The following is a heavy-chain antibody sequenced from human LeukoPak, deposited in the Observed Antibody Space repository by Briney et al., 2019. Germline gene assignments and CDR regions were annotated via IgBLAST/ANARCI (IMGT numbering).Heavy chain of an antibody. J-gene: IGHJ3*02. D-gene: IGHD3-9*01. Sequence: GGSLRLSCAASGFTFSSYAMSWVRQAPAKGLEWVSSISGSGGSTYHADSVKGRFTVSRDNSKNTVYLQVNSLRAEDTAVYYRAKSYVSQYFDAFDIWGQGTMVTVSS. V-gene: IGHV3-23*01. CDR1: GFTFSSYA. CDR2: ISGSGGST. CDR3: AKSYVSQYFDAFDI.